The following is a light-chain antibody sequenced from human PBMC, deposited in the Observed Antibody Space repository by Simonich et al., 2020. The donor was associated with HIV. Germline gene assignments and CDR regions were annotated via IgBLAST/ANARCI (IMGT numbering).Light chain of an antibody. V-gene: IGLV1-44*01. Sequence: QSVLTQTPSASGTPGQRVTISCSGSSSNIGSNTVNWYQQLPGTAPKLLIYSNNQRPSGVPDRFSGSKSGTSASRTISGLQAEDEADYYCCSYAGSSTPYVVFGGGTKLTVL. CDR3: CSYAGSSTPYVV. CDR1: SSNIGSNT. CDR2: SNN. J-gene: IGLJ2*01.